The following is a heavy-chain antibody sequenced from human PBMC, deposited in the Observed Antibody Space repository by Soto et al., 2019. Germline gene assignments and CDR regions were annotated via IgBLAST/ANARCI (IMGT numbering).Heavy chain of an antibody. D-gene: IGHD1-7*01. CDR3: AKDRVGGTFYAPLGF. V-gene: IGHV3-30*18. CDR1: GFNFDNYG. Sequence: GGSLRLSCQASGFNFDNYGMHWVRQAPGKGLEWVAVITYDGSNKYYADSVKGRFTISRDNSKNTLSLHLNTLKPEDTAVYHCAKDRVGGTFYAPLGFWGQGTLVTVSS. J-gene: IGHJ4*02. CDR2: ITYDGSNK.